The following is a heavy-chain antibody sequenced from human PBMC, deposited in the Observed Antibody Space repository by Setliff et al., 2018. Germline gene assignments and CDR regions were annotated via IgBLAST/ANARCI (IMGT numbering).Heavy chain of an antibody. J-gene: IGHJ5*02. V-gene: IGHV4-4*07. CDR2: TSTGGGS. CDR1: RASVTSYY. CDR3: ARGRVLGPNTRWFDP. Sequence: SETLSLTCTVSRASVTSYYWNWIRQPAGKGLEWIGRTSTGGGSNYNPSLKSRVIMSVDPSRNQFSLRLNSVTAADTAIYYCARGRVLGPNTRWFDPWGQGILVTVSS. D-gene: IGHD2-15*01.